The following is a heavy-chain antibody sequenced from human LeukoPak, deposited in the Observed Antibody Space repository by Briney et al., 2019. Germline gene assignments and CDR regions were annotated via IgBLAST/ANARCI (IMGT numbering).Heavy chain of an antibody. D-gene: IGHD2-15*01. CDR2: ISSNSNYI. V-gene: IGHV3-21*04. Sequence: GGSLRLSCAASGFTFNSYRMNWVRQAPGKGLEWVSSISSNSNYIYYADSVKGRFTISRDNAKNSLYLQMNSLRAEDMASYYCAKDIGRGYCSGGSCYPEYFQHWGQGTLVTVSS. J-gene: IGHJ1*01. CDR1: GFTFNSYR. CDR3: AKDIGRGYCSGGSCYPEYFQH.